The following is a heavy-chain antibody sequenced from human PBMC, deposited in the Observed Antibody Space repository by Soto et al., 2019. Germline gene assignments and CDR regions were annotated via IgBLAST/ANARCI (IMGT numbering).Heavy chain of an antibody. V-gene: IGHV5-10-1*01. CDR2: IDPSDSYT. D-gene: IGHD6-13*01. J-gene: IGHJ6*02. CDR3: ARVLRYSSSLRDYYYGMDV. Sequence: GESLKISCKGSGYSFTSYWISWVRQMPGKGLEWMGRIDPSDSYTNYSPSFQGHVTISADKSISTAYLQWSSLKASDTAMYYCARVLRYSSSLRDYYYGMDVWGQGTTVTVSS. CDR1: GYSFTSYW.